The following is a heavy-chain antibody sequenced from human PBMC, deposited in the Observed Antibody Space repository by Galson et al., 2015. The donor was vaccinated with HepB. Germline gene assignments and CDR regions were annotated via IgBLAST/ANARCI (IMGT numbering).Heavy chain of an antibody. CDR3: ARDEKSGGVGWYFDL. J-gene: IGHJ2*01. CDR2: ISAYNGNT. V-gene: IGHV1-18*01. Sequence: SVKVSCKASGYTFTSYGISWVRQAPGQGLEWMGWISAYNGNTNYAQKLQGRVTMTTDTSTSTAYMELSSLRSEDTAVYYCARDEKSGGVGWYFDLWGRGTLVTVSS. CDR1: GYTFTSYG. D-gene: IGHD2-8*02.